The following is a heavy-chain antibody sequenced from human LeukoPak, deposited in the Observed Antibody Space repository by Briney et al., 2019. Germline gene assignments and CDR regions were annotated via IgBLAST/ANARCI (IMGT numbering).Heavy chain of an antibody. Sequence: GGSLRLSCTASGFTFNNYNMNWVRQAPGKGLEWVSTISSGRTYIYYSDSVRDRFTISRDDTKNSLFLQMNSLRVADTAVYYCTRHAVAAVYRFGSWGQGTQVTVSS. D-gene: IGHD2-15*01. CDR1: GFTFNNYN. J-gene: IGHJ4*02. V-gene: IGHV3-21*01. CDR2: ISSGRTYI. CDR3: TRHAVAAVYRFGS.